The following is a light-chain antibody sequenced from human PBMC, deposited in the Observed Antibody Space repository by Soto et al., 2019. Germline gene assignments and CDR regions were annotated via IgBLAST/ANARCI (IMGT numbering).Light chain of an antibody. Sequence: QLVLTQPASLSASPGASASLTCTLRSDINVGSYRIYWYQQRPGSPPQYLLRYMSDSDKQQASGVPSRFSGSKDVSANAGFLLISGLRPENEADYYCMFWRTSAYVLGPGTKVPAL. CDR3: MFWRTSAYV. J-gene: IGLJ1*01. CDR1: SDINVGSYR. CDR2: YMSDSDK. V-gene: IGLV5-45*01.